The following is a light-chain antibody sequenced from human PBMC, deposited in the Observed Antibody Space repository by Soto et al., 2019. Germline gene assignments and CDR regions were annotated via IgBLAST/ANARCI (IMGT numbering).Light chain of an antibody. CDR1: QSVRNN. V-gene: IGKV3-15*01. J-gene: IGKJ1*01. Sequence: EIVMTQSPATLSVSPGERATLSCRASQSVRNNLAWYQQKPGRAPRLLIYGASTRATGIPARFSGSGSGTEFTLTISSLQSEDFALYYCQHYNNWPPAWTFGQGTKVEIK. CDR2: GAS. CDR3: QHYNNWPPAWT.